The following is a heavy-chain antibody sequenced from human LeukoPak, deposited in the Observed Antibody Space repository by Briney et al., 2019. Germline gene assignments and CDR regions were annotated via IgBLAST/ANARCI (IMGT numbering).Heavy chain of an antibody. Sequence: PSETLSLTCTVSGYSISSGYYWGWIRQPPGKGLEWIGSIYHSGSTYYNPSLKSRVTISVDTSKNQFSLKLSSVTAADTAVYYCARRGDTYYYGSGRLTYYFDYWGQGTLVTVSS. CDR3: ARRGDTYYYGSGRLTYYFDY. D-gene: IGHD3-10*01. V-gene: IGHV4-38-2*02. CDR1: GYSISSGYY. J-gene: IGHJ4*02. CDR2: IYHSGST.